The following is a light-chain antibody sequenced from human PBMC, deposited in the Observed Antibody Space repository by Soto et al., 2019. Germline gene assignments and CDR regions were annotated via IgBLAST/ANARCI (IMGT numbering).Light chain of an antibody. V-gene: IGKV1-39*01. J-gene: IGKJ2*01. Sequence: DIKMTQSPSSLSASVGDRVTITCRASQYISNYLNWYQQKSGTAPKLLIHTASTLQSGVPSRFCVRGSGPDFSHTISLVQPVDFSIYFCQQSYSNPPTFGQGTTLEIK. CDR2: TAS. CDR1: QYISNY. CDR3: QQSYSNPPT.